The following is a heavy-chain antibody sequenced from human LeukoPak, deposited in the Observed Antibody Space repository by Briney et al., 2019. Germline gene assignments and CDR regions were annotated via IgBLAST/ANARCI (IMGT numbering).Heavy chain of an antibody. V-gene: IGHV3-9*01. J-gene: IGHJ4*02. CDR2: ISWNSGSI. CDR3: AKDNYDILTGYLDY. Sequence: GGSLRLSCAASRFTFSDYYMSWMRQAPGKGLEWVSGISWNSGSIGYADSVKGRFTISRDNAKNSLYLQMNSLRAEDTALYYCAKDNYDILTGYLDYWGQGTLVTVSS. CDR1: RFTFSDYY. D-gene: IGHD3-9*01.